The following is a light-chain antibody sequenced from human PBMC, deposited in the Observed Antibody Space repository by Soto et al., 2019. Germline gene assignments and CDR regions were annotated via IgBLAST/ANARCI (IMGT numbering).Light chain of an antibody. CDR3: ISFTTRATYV. Sequence: QSVLTQPASVSGSPGQSITISCTGTSSDVGNSDYVSWYQQHPGKVPKLMIYDVSNRPSGVSNRFSGSKSGNTASLTISGLQAEAEADYYCISFTTRATYVFGTGTKVTVL. CDR2: DVS. J-gene: IGLJ1*01. V-gene: IGLV2-14*01. CDR1: SSDVGNSDY.